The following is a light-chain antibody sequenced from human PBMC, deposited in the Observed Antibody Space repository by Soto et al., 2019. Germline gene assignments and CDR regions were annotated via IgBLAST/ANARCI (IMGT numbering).Light chain of an antibody. V-gene: IGKV3-15*01. CDR3: QQYNNGPTYT. CDR2: GAS. J-gene: IGKJ2*01. Sequence: EIVLTQSPGTLSLSPGERATLSCRASQSISSSLAWYQQKPGQAPRLLIYGASTRATGIPARFSGSGSGTEFTLTISSLQSEDFAVYYCQQYNNGPTYTFGQGTKLEIK. CDR1: QSISSS.